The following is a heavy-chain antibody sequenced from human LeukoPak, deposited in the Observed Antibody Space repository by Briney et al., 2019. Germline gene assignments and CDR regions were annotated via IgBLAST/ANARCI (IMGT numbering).Heavy chain of an antibody. CDR1: GFTFSNYW. CDR3: ARDKLTGDSFFDS. V-gene: IGHV3-7*01. CDR2: IKQDGSGK. Sequence: PGGSLRLSCAASGFTFSNYWMSWVRQAPGKGLEWVANIKQDGSGKFYVDSVKGRFTISRDNAKNSLYLQMNSLRAEDTAVYYCARDKLTGDSFFDSWGQGTLVTVSP. J-gene: IGHJ4*02. D-gene: IGHD7-27*01.